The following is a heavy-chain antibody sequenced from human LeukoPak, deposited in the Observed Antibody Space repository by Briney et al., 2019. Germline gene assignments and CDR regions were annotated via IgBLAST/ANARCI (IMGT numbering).Heavy chain of an antibody. Sequence: PSETLSLTCTVSGGSIDNSDYHWGWFRQPPGKGLEWIGTFFYSGSTYYSPSLKSRVTISMDTSKNQFSLKLSSVTAADTAVYYCARGLIPSTSSAFDIWGQGTMVTVSS. D-gene: IGHD3-16*01. J-gene: IGHJ3*02. CDR2: FFYSGST. CDR3: ARGLIPSTSSAFDI. V-gene: IGHV4-39*07. CDR1: GGSIDNSDYH.